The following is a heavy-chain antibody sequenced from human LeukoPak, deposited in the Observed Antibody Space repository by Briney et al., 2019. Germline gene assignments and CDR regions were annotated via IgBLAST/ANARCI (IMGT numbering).Heavy chain of an antibody. CDR1: GGSIGTYY. Sequence: PSETLSLTCTVSGGSIGTYYWSWIRQPAGKGLEWIGRIFTTGGANYNPSLKSRVTMSLDTSKNLFPLKLNSVTAADTAVYYCVRDGPSWGLLWSQGALVTVSS. CDR2: IFTTGGA. J-gene: IGHJ4*02. CDR3: VRDGPSWGLL. V-gene: IGHV4-4*07. D-gene: IGHD3-16*01.